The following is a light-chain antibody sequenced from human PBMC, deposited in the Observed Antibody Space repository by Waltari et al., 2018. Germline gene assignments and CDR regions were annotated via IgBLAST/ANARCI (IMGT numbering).Light chain of an antibody. J-gene: IGKJ2*01. CDR3: QQRSNWYT. V-gene: IGKV3-11*01. Sequence: EIVLTQSPATLPLSPGERAPLSCRASQSVSSYLAWYQQKPGQAPRLLIYGASNRATGIPARFSGSGSGTDFTLTISSLEPEDFAVYYCQQRSNWYTFGQGTKLEI. CDR1: QSVSSY. CDR2: GAS.